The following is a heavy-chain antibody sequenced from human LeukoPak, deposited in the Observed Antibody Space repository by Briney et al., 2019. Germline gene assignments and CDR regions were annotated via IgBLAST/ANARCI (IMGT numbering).Heavy chain of an antibody. D-gene: IGHD2-15*01. Sequence: PGGSLRLSCAASGFTFSSYSMNWVRQAPGKGLEWVSSISSSSSYIYYADSVKGRFTISRDNAKNSLYLQMNSLRAEDTAVYYCARDTLYCSGGSCYSHYYGMGVWGKGTTVTVSS. CDR3: ARDTLYCSGGSCYSHYYGMGV. V-gene: IGHV3-21*01. J-gene: IGHJ6*04. CDR2: ISSSSSYI. CDR1: GFTFSSYS.